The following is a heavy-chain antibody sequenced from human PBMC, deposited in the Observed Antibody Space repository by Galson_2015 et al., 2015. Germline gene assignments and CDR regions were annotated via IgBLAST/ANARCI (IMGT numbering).Heavy chain of an antibody. CDR1: GYTFSSYS. D-gene: IGHD1-1*01. CDR2: INPSGGGT. J-gene: IGHJ4*02. V-gene: IGHV1-46*01. CDR3: ARRIVTTGDFDY. Sequence: SVKVSCNASGYTFSSYSIHWVRQAPGQGLEWMGIINPSGGGTSYAQRFQGRVTMTRGTSTSTVYMELSSLRSDYTSVYYCARRIVTTGDFDYWCQETLVTVSS.